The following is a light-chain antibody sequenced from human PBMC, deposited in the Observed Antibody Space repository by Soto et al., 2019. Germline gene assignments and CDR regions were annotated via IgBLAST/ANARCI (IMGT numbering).Light chain of an antibody. CDR1: QSVSSN. CDR3: QQYNDWPLT. Sequence: EIVMTQSPATLSVSPGERATLSCRASQSVSSNLAWYQQKPGQAPSLLIYDISARATGIPTRFSGSGSGTEFTLPISSLQSEDFAVYYCQQYNDWPLTFGGGTKVEIK. J-gene: IGKJ4*01. V-gene: IGKV3D-15*01. CDR2: DIS.